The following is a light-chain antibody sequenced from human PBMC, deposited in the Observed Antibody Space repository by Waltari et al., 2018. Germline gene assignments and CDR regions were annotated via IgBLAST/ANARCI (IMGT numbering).Light chain of an antibody. J-gene: IGKJ1*01. CDR1: LGISRW. CDR2: PSS. Sequence: DTQMTQSPSSVSASVGDIVTITCRASLGISRWVAWYQQKPGKAPKLLIFPSSSLRSGVPSRFSGSGSGTDFTLTISSLQPEDFATYYCLQANSFPWTFGQGTKVDIK. V-gene: IGKV1-12*01. CDR3: LQANSFPWT.